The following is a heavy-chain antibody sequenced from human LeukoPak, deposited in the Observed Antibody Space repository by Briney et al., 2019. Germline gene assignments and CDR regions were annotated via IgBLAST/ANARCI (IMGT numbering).Heavy chain of an antibody. Sequence: EASVKVSCKASGYTFTSYGISWVRQAPGQGLEWMGWISAYNGNTNYAQKLQGRVTMTTDTSTSTAYMELRSLRSDDTAVYYCASEGGFYYDFWSGYTYWGQGTLVTVSS. V-gene: IGHV1-18*01. CDR3: ASEGGFYYDFWSGYTY. D-gene: IGHD3-3*01. CDR1: GYTFTSYG. J-gene: IGHJ4*02. CDR2: ISAYNGNT.